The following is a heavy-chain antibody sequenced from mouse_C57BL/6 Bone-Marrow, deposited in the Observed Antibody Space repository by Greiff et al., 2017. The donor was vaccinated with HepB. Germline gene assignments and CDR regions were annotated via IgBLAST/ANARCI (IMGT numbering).Heavy chain of an antibody. Sequence: EVQVVESGAELVRPGASVKLSCTASGFNIKDYYMHWVKQRPEQGLEWIGRIDPEDGDTEYAPKFQGKATMTADTSSNTAYLQLSSLTSEDTAVYYCTTFYYYGSSPYWYFDVWGTGTTVTVSS. J-gene: IGHJ1*03. V-gene: IGHV14-1*01. CDR2: IDPEDGDT. D-gene: IGHD1-1*01. CDR3: TTFYYYGSSPYWYFDV. CDR1: GFNIKDYY.